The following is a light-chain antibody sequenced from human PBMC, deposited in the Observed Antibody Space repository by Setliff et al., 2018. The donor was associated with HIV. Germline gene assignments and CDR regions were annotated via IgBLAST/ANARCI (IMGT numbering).Light chain of an antibody. V-gene: IGLV2-23*02. CDR3: CSYAGSSTVV. Sequence: QSALAQPASVSGSPGQSITISCTGTSSDVGSYNLVSWYQQHPGKAPKLMIYEVSKRPSGVSNRFSGSKSGNTASLTISGLQAEDEADYYCCSYAGSSTVVFGTGTKGTVL. CDR1: SSDVGSYNL. J-gene: IGLJ1*01. CDR2: EVS.